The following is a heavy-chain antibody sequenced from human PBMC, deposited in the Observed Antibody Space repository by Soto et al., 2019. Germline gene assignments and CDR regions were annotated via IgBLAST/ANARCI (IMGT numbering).Heavy chain of an antibody. CDR2: ISAYNGNT. D-gene: IGHD3-22*01. CDR1: GYTFTSYG. Sequence: QVQLVQSGAEVKKPGASVKVSCKASGYTFTSYGISWVRQAPGQGLEWMGWISAYNGNTNYAQKLQGRVTMTTDTSTSTAYMELRSLRSDDTAVYYCARDSRRPNTMTAKSGYFDYWGQGTLVTVSS. V-gene: IGHV1-18*01. CDR3: ARDSRRPNTMTAKSGYFDY. J-gene: IGHJ4*02.